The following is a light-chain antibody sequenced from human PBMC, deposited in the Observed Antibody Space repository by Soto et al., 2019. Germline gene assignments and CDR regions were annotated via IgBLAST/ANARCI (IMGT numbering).Light chain of an antibody. CDR1: RSNIGNNY. Sequence: QSVLTQPPSVSAAPGQKVTVSCSGSRSNIGNNYVSWYQHLPGTAPKLLIYDNDKRPSGIPDRFSASKSGTSATLGITGFQTGDEADYYCEAWDSSLSAGVFGGGTKLTVL. CDR3: EAWDSSLSAGV. J-gene: IGLJ3*02. CDR2: DND. V-gene: IGLV1-51*01.